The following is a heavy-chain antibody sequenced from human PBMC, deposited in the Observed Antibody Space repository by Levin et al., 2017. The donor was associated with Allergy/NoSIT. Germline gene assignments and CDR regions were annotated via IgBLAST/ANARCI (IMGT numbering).Heavy chain of an antibody. CDR3: AKDLVSDFRSSWGDFYNYAMDV. V-gene: IGHV3-23*01. J-gene: IGHJ6*02. D-gene: IGHD6-13*01. CDR2: ISGSGAST. Sequence: PGGSLRLSCAASGFTSSTYAMSWVRQAPGKGLEWVSSISGSGASTYNANSVRGRLTISRDNSKNMVYLQMNSLGADDTAVYYCAKDLVSDFRSSWGDFYNYAMDVWGQGTTVTVSS. CDR1: GFTSSTYA.